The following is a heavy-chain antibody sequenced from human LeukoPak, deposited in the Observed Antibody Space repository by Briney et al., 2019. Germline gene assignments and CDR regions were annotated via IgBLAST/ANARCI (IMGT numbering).Heavy chain of an antibody. CDR2: IYHSGST. V-gene: IGHV4-4*02. CDR1: GGSISSSNW. J-gene: IGHJ5*02. D-gene: IGHD3-22*01. Sequence: PSETLSLTCAVSGGSISSSNWWSWVRQPPGKGLEWIGEIYHSGSTNYNPSLKSRVTISVDTSKNQFSLKLSSVTAADTAVYYCARDRSSGYYNWFDPWGQGTLVTVSS. CDR3: ARDRSSGYYNWFDP.